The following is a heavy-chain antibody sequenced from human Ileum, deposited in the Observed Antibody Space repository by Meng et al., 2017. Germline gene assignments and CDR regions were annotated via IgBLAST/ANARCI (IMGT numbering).Heavy chain of an antibody. CDR3: ARAHCSGGSCYDWFDP. Sequence: ASVKVSCKASGYTFTSYYMHWVRQAPGQGLEWMGIINPSGGSTSYAQKFQGRVTMTRDTSTSTVYMELSSRRTEETAVYYCARAHCSGGSCYDWFDPWGQGTLVTVSS. D-gene: IGHD2-15*01. CDR1: GYTFTSYY. V-gene: IGHV1-46*01. J-gene: IGHJ5*02. CDR2: INPSGGST.